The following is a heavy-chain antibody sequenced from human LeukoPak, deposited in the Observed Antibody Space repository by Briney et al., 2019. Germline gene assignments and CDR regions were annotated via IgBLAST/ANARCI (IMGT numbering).Heavy chain of an antibody. CDR2: IYPGDSDT. J-gene: IGHJ4*02. V-gene: IGHV5-51*01. CDR3: ARLLGGSRRPFDY. CDR1: GYSFTSYW. D-gene: IGHD1-26*01. Sequence: GEPLEISGKGFGYSFTSYWSGWVPQMPGKGLEWTGIIYPGDSDTRYSPSFQGQVTISADKSISTAYLQWSSLKASDTAMYYCARLLGGSRRPFDYWGQGTLVTVSS.